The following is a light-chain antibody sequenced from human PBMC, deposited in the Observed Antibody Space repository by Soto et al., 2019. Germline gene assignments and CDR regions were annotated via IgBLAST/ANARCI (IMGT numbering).Light chain of an antibody. CDR2: DAS. J-gene: IGKJ1*01. CDR3: QQYNSYSPWT. V-gene: IGKV1-5*01. CDR1: QSISSW. Sequence: IQLTKAPSTLRPSVGDRRALTRRPSQSISSWLAWYQQKPGKAPKLLIYDASSLESGVPSRFSGSGSGTEFTLTISSLQPDDFATYYCQQYNSYSPWTFGQGTKVDI.